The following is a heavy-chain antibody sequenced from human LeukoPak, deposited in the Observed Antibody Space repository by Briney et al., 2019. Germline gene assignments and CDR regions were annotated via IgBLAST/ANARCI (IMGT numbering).Heavy chain of an antibody. V-gene: IGHV3-23*01. Sequence: GGSLRLSCAASGFTFSSYAMSWVRQAPGKGLEWVSAISGSGGSTYYADSVKGRFTISRDNSKNTLYLQMNSLRAEDTAVYYCAKQVFWSGYQNLDCWGQGTLVTVSS. CDR1: GFTFSSYA. J-gene: IGHJ4*02. CDR2: ISGSGGST. CDR3: AKQVFWSGYQNLDC. D-gene: IGHD3-3*01.